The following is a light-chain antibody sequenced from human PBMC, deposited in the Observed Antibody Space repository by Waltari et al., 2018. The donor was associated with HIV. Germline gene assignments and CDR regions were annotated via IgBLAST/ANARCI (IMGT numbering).Light chain of an antibody. J-gene: IGLJ1*01. V-gene: IGLV2-14*03. Sequence: QSALTQPASVSGSPGQSITISCTGTSSDVGGFTYVSWYQQHPGKAPKLMIYDVNNRPSWISNRFSGSKSGNTASLTISGLQAEDEADYYCSSYTSSNTLYVFGTGTKVTVL. CDR3: SSYTSSNTLYV. CDR1: SSDVGGFTY. CDR2: DVN.